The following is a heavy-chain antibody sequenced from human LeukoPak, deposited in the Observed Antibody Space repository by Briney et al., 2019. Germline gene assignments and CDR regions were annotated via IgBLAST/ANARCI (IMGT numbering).Heavy chain of an antibody. D-gene: IGHD5-24*01. V-gene: IGHV4-59*01. CDR3: ARKDGDY. CDR1: GASISSYH. Sequence: ASETLSLTCTVSGASISSYHWSWIRQPPGKGLEWVGYMYYSGSTNYNPSLKSRVTMSLDTSKNQFSLKLRSVTAADTAIYYCARKDGDYWGQGTLVTVSS. CDR2: MYYSGST. J-gene: IGHJ4*02.